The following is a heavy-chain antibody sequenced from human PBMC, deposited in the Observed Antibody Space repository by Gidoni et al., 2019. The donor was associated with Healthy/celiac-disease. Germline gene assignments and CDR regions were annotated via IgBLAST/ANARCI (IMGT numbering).Heavy chain of an antibody. Sequence: QVQLQQWGAGLLKPSETLSLTCAVYGGSFSGYYWSWIRTPPGKGLEWIGEINHSGSTNYNPSLKSRVTISVDTSKNQFSLKLSSVTAADTAVYYCARGGFYCSSTSCYFRGYSSSWSFDYWGQGTLVTVSS. CDR1: GGSFSGYY. V-gene: IGHV4-34*01. CDR3: ARGGFYCSSTSCYFRGYSSSWSFDY. J-gene: IGHJ4*02. CDR2: INHSGST. D-gene: IGHD2-2*01.